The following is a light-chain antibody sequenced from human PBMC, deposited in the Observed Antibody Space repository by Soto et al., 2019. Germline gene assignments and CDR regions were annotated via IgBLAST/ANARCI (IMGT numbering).Light chain of an antibody. Sequence: EIVLTQSPGTLSLSPGEGATLSCRASQNVDSNYLAWYQQKPGQAPRIILFGASGRATGIPDRFSGSGSGTDFTLTISRMEPEDFAVYCCQQYGSSPRTFGQGTKVDI. CDR2: GAS. CDR1: QNVDSNY. CDR3: QQYGSSPRT. J-gene: IGKJ1*01. V-gene: IGKV3-20*01.